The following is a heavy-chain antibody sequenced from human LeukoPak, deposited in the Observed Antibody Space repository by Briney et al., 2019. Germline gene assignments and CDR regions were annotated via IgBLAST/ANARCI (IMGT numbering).Heavy chain of an antibody. CDR3: ARVYGSGYDFRGAFDI. D-gene: IGHD5-12*01. J-gene: IGHJ3*02. CDR1: GGSISPYY. Sequence: SETLSLTCTVSGGSISPYYWSWIRQPPGKGLEWIGYIYYSGSTNYSPSLKSRVTISVDTSKNQFSLKLSSVTAADTAVYYCARVYGSGYDFRGAFDIWGQGTMVTVSS. V-gene: IGHV4-59*01. CDR2: IYYSGST.